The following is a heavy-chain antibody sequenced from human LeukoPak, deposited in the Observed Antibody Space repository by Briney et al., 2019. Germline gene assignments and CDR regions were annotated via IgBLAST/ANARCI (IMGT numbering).Heavy chain of an antibody. V-gene: IGHV3-48*04. Sequence: GGSLRLSCAASEFTFSAYSMNWVRQAPGKGLEWVSYISGTSKTIFYADSVKGRFTISRDNARNSLYLQMNSLISEDTAVYYCARGSYYYDSGNYHWYFDLWGRGTLVTVSS. CDR1: EFTFSAYS. D-gene: IGHD3-10*01. J-gene: IGHJ2*01. CDR3: ARGSYYYDSGNYHWYFDL. CDR2: ISGTSKTI.